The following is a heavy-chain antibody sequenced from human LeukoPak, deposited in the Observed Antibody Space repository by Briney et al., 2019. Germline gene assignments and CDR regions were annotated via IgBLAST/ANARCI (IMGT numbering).Heavy chain of an antibody. Sequence: ASVRVSCKASGYTFTSYGISWVRQAPGQGLEGMGWISAYNGNTNYAQKLQGRVTMTTDTSTSTAYMELRSLRSDDTAVYYCARGFTPVTGTNPRDYYYYGMDVWGQGTTVTVSS. CDR2: ISAYNGNT. V-gene: IGHV1-18*01. CDR3: ARGFTPVTGTNPRDYYYYGMDV. J-gene: IGHJ6*02. D-gene: IGHD1-7*01. CDR1: GYTFTSYG.